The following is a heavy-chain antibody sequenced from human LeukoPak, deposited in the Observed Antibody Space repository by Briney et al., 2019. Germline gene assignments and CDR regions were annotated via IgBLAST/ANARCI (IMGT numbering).Heavy chain of an antibody. Sequence: ALETLSLTCTVSGGSISSGGYYWSWIRQPPGKGLEWIGYIYHSGSTYYNPSLKSRVTISVDRSKNQFSLKLSSVTAADTAVYYCARGQFPVGDFDYWGQGTLVTVSS. J-gene: IGHJ4*02. CDR2: IYHSGST. CDR3: ARGQFPVGDFDY. V-gene: IGHV4-30-2*01. D-gene: IGHD1-26*01. CDR1: GGSISSGGYY.